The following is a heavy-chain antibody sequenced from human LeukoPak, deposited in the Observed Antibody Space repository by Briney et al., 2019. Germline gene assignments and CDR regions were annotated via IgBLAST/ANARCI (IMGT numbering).Heavy chain of an antibody. CDR2: IYHSGST. D-gene: IGHD4-23*01. CDR1: GGSISSSNW. V-gene: IGHV4-4*02. Sequence: PSETLSLTCAVSGGSISSSNWWSWVRQPPGKGLEWIGEIYHSGSTNYDPSLKSRVTISVDKSKNQFSLKLSSVTAADTAVYYCARDLIYGGNRIFDYWGQGTLVTVSS. CDR3: ARDLIYGGNRIFDY. J-gene: IGHJ4*02.